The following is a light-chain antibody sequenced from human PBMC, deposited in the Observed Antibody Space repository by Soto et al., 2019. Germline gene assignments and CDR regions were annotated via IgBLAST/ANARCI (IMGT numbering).Light chain of an antibody. CDR2: GTS. CDR1: QTVAYSS. V-gene: IGKV3-20*01. CDR3: QQYVTTPRT. Sequence: EIVLTQSPGILSLSPGARATLSCRASQTVAYSSFAWYQQRPGQAPRLLIYGTSTRATGIPDRFSGSGSGTAFTLTISRLEPEDFAVYYCQQYVTTPRTFGQGTKVEFK. J-gene: IGKJ1*01.